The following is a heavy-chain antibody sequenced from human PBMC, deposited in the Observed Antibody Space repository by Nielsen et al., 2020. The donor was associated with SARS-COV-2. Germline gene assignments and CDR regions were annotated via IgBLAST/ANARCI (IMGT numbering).Heavy chain of an antibody. V-gene: IGHV3-73*01. CDR3: TRVNPIRGSWFDAFDI. J-gene: IGHJ3*02. D-gene: IGHD2-21*01. Sequence: ESLKISFASSGFTFSDSTMHWVRQASGKGLEWIGRIRIKANTYATGYAASVKGRFTISRDDSKNTADLQMNSLKTEDTAVYYCTRVNPIRGSWFDAFDIWGQGTMVTVSS. CDR2: IRIKANTYAT. CDR1: GFTFSDST.